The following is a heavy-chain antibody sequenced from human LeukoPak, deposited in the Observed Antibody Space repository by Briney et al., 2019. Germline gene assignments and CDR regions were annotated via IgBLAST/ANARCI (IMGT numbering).Heavy chain of an antibody. CDR2: ISSSSSYI. D-gene: IGHD3-10*01. V-gene: IGHV3-21*01. CDR3: ARVPGAHFDY. Sequence: GRSLRLSCAASGFTFSSYSMNWVRQAPGKGLEWVSSISSSSSYIYYADSVKGRFTISRDNAKNSLYLQMNSLRAEDTAVYYCARVPGAHFDYWGQGTLVTVSS. J-gene: IGHJ4*02. CDR1: GFTFSSYS.